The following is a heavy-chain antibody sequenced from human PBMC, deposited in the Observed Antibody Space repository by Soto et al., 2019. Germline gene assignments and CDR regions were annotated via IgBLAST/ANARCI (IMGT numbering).Heavy chain of an antibody. CDR3: VRLEYSGSRQDRHASPTRRAFD. Sequence: SETLSLTCSVSGGSIRSSSHYWAWIRQPPGKGLEWVAYMYYTGSTYYNPSLKRRVTISVDTSKNQFSLKLSSVTAADTAVYFCVRLEYSGSRQDRHASPTRRAFD. J-gene: IGHJ5*02. CDR2: MYYTGST. D-gene: IGHD2-21*01. CDR1: GGSIRSSSHY. V-gene: IGHV4-39*01.